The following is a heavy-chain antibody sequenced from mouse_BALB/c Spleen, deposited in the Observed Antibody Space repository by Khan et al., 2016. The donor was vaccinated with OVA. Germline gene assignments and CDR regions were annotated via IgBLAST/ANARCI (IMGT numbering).Heavy chain of an antibody. J-gene: IGHJ3*01. CDR1: GYTFTDYE. Sequence: QIQLVQSGAELVRPGASVKLSCKALGYTFTDYEIHWVKQTPVHGLEWIGALHPGSGGTAYNQKFKGKATLTADKSSSTAYMELSSLTSEDSAVYYCTRCPFHYYGYGFAYGGQGTLVTVSA. CDR2: LHPGSGGT. D-gene: IGHD1-2*01. CDR3: TRCPFHYYGYGFAY. V-gene: IGHV1-15*01.